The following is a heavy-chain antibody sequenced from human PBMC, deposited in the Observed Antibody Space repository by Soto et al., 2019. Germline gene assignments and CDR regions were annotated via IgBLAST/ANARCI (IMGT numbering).Heavy chain of an antibody. Sequence: EVQLVESGGGLVQPGGSLRLSCAASGFTVSSNHMSWVRQAPGKGLEWVSLIYSGGSTYYADSVKGRFTFSRDNSQNTLYLQMNSLRAEDTAVYYCAGPGEQHRYSGQGTLVTVSS. CDR1: GFTVSSNH. CDR2: IYSGGST. J-gene: IGHJ4*02. CDR3: AGPGEQHRY. V-gene: IGHV3-66*01. D-gene: IGHD3-16*01.